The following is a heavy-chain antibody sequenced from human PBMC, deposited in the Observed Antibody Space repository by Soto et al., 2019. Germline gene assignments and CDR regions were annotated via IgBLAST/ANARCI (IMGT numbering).Heavy chain of an antibody. D-gene: IGHD3-10*01. Sequence: QVQLQESGPGLVKPSQTLSLTCTVSGGSISSGGYYWSWIRQHPGKGLEWIGYIYYSGSTYYNPSLKSRXXIXVXXAKNQFSLKLSSVTAADTAVYYCARDRPGGSGMNYWGQGTLVTVSS. CDR1: GGSISSGGYY. J-gene: IGHJ4*02. CDR3: ARDRPGGSGMNY. CDR2: IYYSGST. V-gene: IGHV4-31*03.